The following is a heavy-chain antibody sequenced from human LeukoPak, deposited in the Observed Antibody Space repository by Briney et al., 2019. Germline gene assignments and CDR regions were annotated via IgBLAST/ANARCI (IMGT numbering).Heavy chain of an antibody. CDR1: GYIFTNYY. Sequence: ASVKASCKASGYIFTNYYMYWMRQAPGQGLEWMGLINPSGGGTNYAQKFQGRVTMTRDMSTSTVYMELSSLRSEDTAVYYCARGVHVRTYDSNHNRFDPWGQGTLVTVSS. D-gene: IGHD3-22*01. CDR3: ARGVHVRTYDSNHNRFDP. CDR2: INPSGGGT. V-gene: IGHV1-46*01. J-gene: IGHJ5*02.